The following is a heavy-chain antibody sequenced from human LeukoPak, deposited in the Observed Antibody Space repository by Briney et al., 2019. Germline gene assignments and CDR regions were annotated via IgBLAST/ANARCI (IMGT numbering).Heavy chain of an antibody. J-gene: IGHJ4*02. Sequence: GGSLRLSCAASGFTFSSYGMHWVRQAPGKGLEWVAVIWYDGSSKYYADSVKGRFTISRDNSKNTLYLQMNSLRAEDTAVYYCARDLGRWLVLDYWGQGTLVTVSS. V-gene: IGHV3-33*01. CDR1: GFTFSSYG. CDR3: ARDLGRWLVLDY. D-gene: IGHD6-19*01. CDR2: IWYDGSSK.